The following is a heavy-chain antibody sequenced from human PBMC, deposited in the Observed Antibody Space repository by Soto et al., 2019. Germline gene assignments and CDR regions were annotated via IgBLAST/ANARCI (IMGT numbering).Heavy chain of an antibody. V-gene: IGHV1-18*01. J-gene: IGHJ4*02. D-gene: IGHD5-12*01. CDR2: ISAYNGNT. CDR1: GYTFTSYG. Sequence: QVQLVQSGAEVKKPGASVKVSCKASGYTFTSYGISWVRQAPGQGLEWMGWISAYNGNTNYAQKLQGRVTMTTDTSXSXVYMELRSLRSDDTAVYYCAREAYSGYDPLAKNFDYWGQGTLVTVSS. CDR3: AREAYSGYDPLAKNFDY.